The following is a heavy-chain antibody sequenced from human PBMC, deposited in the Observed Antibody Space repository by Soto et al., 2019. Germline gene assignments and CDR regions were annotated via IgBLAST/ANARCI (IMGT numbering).Heavy chain of an antibody. CDR3: ARVGGGTQWLVFSYFDY. CDR2: IYYSGST. J-gene: IGHJ4*02. CDR1: GGSISSSSYY. Sequence: QLQLQESGPGLVKPSETLSLTCTVSGGSISSSSYYWGWIRQPPGKGLEWIGSIYYSGSTYYNPSLKSRVTISVDTSKNQFSLKLSSVTAADTAVYYCARVGGGTQWLVFSYFDYWGQGTLVTVSS. V-gene: IGHV4-39*01. D-gene: IGHD6-19*01.